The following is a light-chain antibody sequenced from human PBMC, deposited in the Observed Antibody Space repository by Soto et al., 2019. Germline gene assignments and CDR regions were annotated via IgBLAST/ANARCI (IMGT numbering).Light chain of an antibody. CDR3: QHHRT. CDR2: DAS. Sequence: DIQMTQSPSTLSASVGDRVTITCRASQSISSWLAWYQQKPGKAPKLLIYDASSLESVVPSRFSGSGSGTEFTLTISSLQPDDFATYYCQHHRTFGQGTKVEIK. CDR1: QSISSW. V-gene: IGKV1-5*01. J-gene: IGKJ1*01.